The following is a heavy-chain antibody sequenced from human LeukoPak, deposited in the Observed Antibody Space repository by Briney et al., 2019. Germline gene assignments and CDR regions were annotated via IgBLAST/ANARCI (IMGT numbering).Heavy chain of an antibody. CDR3: GRGYVDRRGQGGAFDI. J-gene: IGHJ3*02. CDR2: INPNSGGT. CDR1: GYTFTGYY. D-gene: IGHD3-9*01. V-gene: IGHV1-2*02. Sequence: ASVSVSCKASGYTFTGYYMHWVRQAPGQGLEWMGWINPNSGGTNYAQKFQGRVTMTRDTSISTAYMELSRLRSDDTAVYYCGRGYVDRRGQGGAFDIWGQGTMVTVSS.